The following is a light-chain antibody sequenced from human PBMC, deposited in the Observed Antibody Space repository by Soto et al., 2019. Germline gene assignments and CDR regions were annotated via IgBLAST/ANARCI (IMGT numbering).Light chain of an antibody. CDR2: DAS. V-gene: IGKV3-11*01. CDR1: QRISSY. CDR3: QQRSEWPIT. J-gene: IGKJ5*01. Sequence: VMPQSPATLSLSPGESAPLSCRASQRISSYLAWYPQKPGQAPRLFIYDASNRATGIPARFSGSGSGKDFTLTIGSLEPEDLAVYYCQQRSEWPITFGQGTQLDIK.